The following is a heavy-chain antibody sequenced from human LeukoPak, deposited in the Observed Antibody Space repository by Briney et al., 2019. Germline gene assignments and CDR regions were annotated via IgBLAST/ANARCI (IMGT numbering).Heavy chain of an antibody. V-gene: IGHV3-74*01. CDR3: ARGRYYGMDV. CDR2: VNSDGSST. CDR1: GFNFTSYW. J-gene: IGHJ6*02. Sequence: PGGSLRLSCAACGFNFTSYWMHWVRQAPGKGLVWVSRVNSDGSSTTYADSVKGRFTISRDNAKNTLYLQMNSLRAEDTAVYYCARGRYYGMDVRGQGTTVTVSS.